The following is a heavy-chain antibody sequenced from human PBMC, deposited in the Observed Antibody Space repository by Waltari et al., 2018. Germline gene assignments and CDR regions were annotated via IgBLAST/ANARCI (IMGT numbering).Heavy chain of an antibody. Sequence: QVQLVESGGGVVQPGRALRLSCAASAFTFSNYAMHWVRRAQGKGLEWCAVISNGGNDKFYAESVKGPFTVSRDNSKNTLFLQMNSLRPEDTAVYYCARVFAAMVRIYDYMDVWGKGTTVTVSS. CDR1: AFTFSNYA. CDR2: ISNGGNDK. J-gene: IGHJ6*03. V-gene: IGHV3-30*01. CDR3: ARVFAAMVRIYDYMDV. D-gene: IGHD5-18*01.